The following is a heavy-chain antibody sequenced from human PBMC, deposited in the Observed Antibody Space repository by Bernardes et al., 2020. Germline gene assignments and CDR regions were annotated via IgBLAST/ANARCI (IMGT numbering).Heavy chain of an antibody. Sequence: GGSLRLSCAASGFTFSSYGMHWVRQAPGKGLEWVAVISYDGSNKYYADSVKGRFTISRDNSKNTLYLQMNSLRAEDTAVYYSHLPGYSSGSGIWGQGTMVTVSS. CDR3: HLPGYSSGSGI. D-gene: IGHD6-25*01. V-gene: IGHV3-30*03. J-gene: IGHJ3*02. CDR1: GFTFSSYG. CDR2: ISYDGSNK.